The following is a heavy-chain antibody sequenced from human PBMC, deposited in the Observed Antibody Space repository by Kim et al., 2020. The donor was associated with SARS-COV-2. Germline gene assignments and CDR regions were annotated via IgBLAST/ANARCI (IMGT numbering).Heavy chain of an antibody. Sequence: GGSLRLSCAASGFTFSSYYMSWVRQAPGKGLEWVANINQDGSEKYYVDSVKGRFTISRDNAKNSLYLQMNSLRAEDTAVYYCARDLCSSTSCDTGYFDYWGQGTLVTVSS. V-gene: IGHV3-7*03. D-gene: IGHD2-2*02. J-gene: IGHJ4*02. CDR2: INQDGSEK. CDR1: GFTFSSYY. CDR3: ARDLCSSTSCDTGYFDY.